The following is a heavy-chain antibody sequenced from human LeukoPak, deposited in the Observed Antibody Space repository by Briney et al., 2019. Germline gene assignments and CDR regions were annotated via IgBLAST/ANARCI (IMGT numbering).Heavy chain of an antibody. CDR2: IKEDGSDK. J-gene: IGHJ4*02. V-gene: IGHV3-7*05. CDR1: GFTFGSYW. Sequence: GGSLRLSCAASGFTFGSYWMSWVRQAPGKRLEWVATIKEDGSDKYYVDSVKGRFTISRDNVKNSVYLQMNSLRAEDTAVCYCAREKNLGTWGQGTLVTVSS. CDR3: AREKNLGT. D-gene: IGHD1-14*01.